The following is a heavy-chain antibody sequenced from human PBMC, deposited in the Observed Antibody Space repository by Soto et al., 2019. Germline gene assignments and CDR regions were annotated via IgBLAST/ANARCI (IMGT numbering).Heavy chain of an antibody. CDR2: IWYDGSNK. J-gene: IGHJ4*02. D-gene: IGHD3-10*01. V-gene: IGHV3-33*08. CDR3: ASEYARYGSGSFDY. CDR1: GLTVSSNY. Sequence: PGGSLRLSCAASGLTVSSNYMSWVRQAPGKGLEWVAVIWYDGSNKYYADSVKGRFTISRDNSKNTLYLQMNSLRAEDTAVYYCASEYARYGSGSFDYWGQGTLVTVSS.